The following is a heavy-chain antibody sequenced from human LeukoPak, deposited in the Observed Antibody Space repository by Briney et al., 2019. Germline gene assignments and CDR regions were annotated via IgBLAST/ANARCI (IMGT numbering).Heavy chain of an antibody. Sequence: GGSLRLSCAASGFTFSSYAMSWVRQAPGKGLEWVSAISGSGGSTYYADSVKGRFTISRDNSKNTLYLQMNSLRVEDTAVYYCAKDSYRGVMLLDAFDIWGQGTMVTVSS. CDR3: AKDSYRGVMLLDAFDI. CDR1: GFTFSSYA. V-gene: IGHV3-23*01. J-gene: IGHJ3*02. D-gene: IGHD3-16*01. CDR2: ISGSGGST.